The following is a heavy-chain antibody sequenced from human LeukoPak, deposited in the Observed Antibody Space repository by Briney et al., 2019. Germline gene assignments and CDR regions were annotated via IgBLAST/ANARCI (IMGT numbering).Heavy chain of an antibody. CDR1: GDSVSSNGAA. CDR3: GRETDFGVVTN. V-gene: IGHV6-1*01. CDR2: TYYRSQQWYS. D-gene: IGHD3-3*01. Sequence: SQTLSLTCAISGDSVSSNGAAWDWIRQSPSRGLEWLGRTYYRSQQWYSDYAPSVKGRITINADTSQNQFSLHPNSVTPEDTAVYYCGRETDFGVVTNWGQGTLVTVSS. J-gene: IGHJ4*02.